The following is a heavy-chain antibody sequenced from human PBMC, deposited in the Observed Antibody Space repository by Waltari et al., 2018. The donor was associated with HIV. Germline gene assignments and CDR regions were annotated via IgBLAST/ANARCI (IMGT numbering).Heavy chain of an antibody. D-gene: IGHD3-9*01. CDR1: GGTFHNYA. V-gene: IGHV1-69*01. Sequence: QVQLVQSGAEVKKPGSSVKVSCKACGGTFHNYAFIWVRQAPGQGLEWMGGIIPIFNTRNYAQKFQGRVTITADESTSTAYMELSSLRSEDTAVYYCARGVYYDILTGPIMGYFDYWGQGTLVTVSS. CDR2: IIPIFNTR. J-gene: IGHJ4*02. CDR3: ARGVYYDILTGPIMGYFDY.